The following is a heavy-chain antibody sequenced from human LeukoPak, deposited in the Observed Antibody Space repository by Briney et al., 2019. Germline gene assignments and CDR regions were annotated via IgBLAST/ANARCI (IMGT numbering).Heavy chain of an antibody. D-gene: IGHD1-26*01. CDR1: VFTFSSYS. J-gene: IGHJ4*02. Sequence: GGSLRLSCAASVFTFSSYSMSWVRQAPWKGLEWVSAISGSGGSTYYADSVKGRFTISRDNSKNTLYLQMNSLRAEDTAVYYCAKDIGGSYFRPRLEYWGQGTLVTVSS. V-gene: IGHV3-23*01. CDR2: ISGSGGST. CDR3: AKDIGGSYFRPRLEY.